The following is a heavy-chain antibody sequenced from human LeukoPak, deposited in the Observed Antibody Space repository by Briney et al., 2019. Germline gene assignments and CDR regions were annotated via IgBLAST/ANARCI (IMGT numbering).Heavy chain of an antibody. V-gene: IGHV1-3*01. CDR2: INAGNGNT. Sequence: GASVKVSCKASGYTFTSYAMHWVRQAPGQRLEWMGWINAGNGNTKYSQKFQGRVTITRDTSASTAYMELSSLRSEDTAVYYCARGPSRMVRGVKDWFDPWGQGTLVTVSS. D-gene: IGHD3-10*01. J-gene: IGHJ5*02. CDR1: GYTFTSYA. CDR3: ARGPSRMVRGVKDWFDP.